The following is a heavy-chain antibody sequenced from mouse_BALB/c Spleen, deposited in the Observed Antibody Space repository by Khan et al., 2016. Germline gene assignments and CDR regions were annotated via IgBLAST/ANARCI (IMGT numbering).Heavy chain of an antibody. CDR3: AKWFDY. V-gene: IGHV3-2*02. Sequence: EVKLLESGPGLVKPSQSLSLTCTVTGYSITSDYAWNWIRQFPGNKLEWMGYISYSGSTSYNPSLKSRISITRDTAKNQFFLQLNSVTTEDTATYYCAKWFDYWCQGTTLTVSS. CDR2: ISYSGST. CDR1: GYSITSDYA. J-gene: IGHJ2*01.